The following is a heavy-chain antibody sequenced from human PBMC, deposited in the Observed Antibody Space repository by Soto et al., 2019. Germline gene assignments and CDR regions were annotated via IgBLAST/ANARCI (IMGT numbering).Heavy chain of an antibody. CDR1: GFTFSSVW. V-gene: IGHV3-15*07. CDR2: IRSKTDGGTT. CDR3: TRNLDS. D-gene: IGHD1-1*01. Sequence: EVQLVESGGGLVKPGSSLRLSCAASGFTFSSVWMNWVRQAPGKGLEWVARIRSKTDGGTTDYAAPVKGRFTISRDDSRDPLFLQMDGLKIADTAVYYCTRNLDSWGQGTLVTVSS. J-gene: IGHJ5*01.